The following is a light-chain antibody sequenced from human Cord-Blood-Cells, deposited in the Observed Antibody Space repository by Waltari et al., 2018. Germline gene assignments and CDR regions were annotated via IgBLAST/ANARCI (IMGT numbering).Light chain of an antibody. CDR2: EGS. CDR1: SSVVRGFNL. V-gene: IGLV2-23*01. CDR3: CSYAGSSTYVV. Sequence: QSALTQPASVSGSPGQSLPISCPGTSSVVRGFNLVSGYQHHPGKDPQHMIYEGSKRPSGVSNRFSGSKSGNTASLTISGLQAEDEADYYCCSYAGSSTYVVFGGGTKLTVL. J-gene: IGLJ2*01.